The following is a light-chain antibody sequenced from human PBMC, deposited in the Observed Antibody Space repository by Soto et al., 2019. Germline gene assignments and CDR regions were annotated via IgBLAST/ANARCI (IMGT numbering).Light chain of an antibody. CDR1: QTIRSD. Sequence: EIVMTQSPVTLSVSPGERAALSFRASQTIRSDLACYQQKPGLAPRLLISDASTSATGIPARFNGSGSGTEFTLAISSLQSEDFAIYYCHQYNTWPLTSGRGTKVHI. CDR3: HQYNTWPLT. CDR2: DAS. V-gene: IGKV3-15*01. J-gene: IGKJ4*01.